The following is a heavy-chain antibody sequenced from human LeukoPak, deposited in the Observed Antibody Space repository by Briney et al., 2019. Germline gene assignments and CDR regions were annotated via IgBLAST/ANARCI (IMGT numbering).Heavy chain of an antibody. D-gene: IGHD2-21*02. V-gene: IGHV3-30-3*01. CDR3: ARDNYGDHYFGY. J-gene: IGHJ4*02. Sequence: GGSLRLSCAASGFTFSSYAMHWVRQAPGKGLEWVAVISYDGSNKYYADSVKGRFTISRDNSKNTLYLQMNSLRAEDTAVYYCARDNYGDHYFGYWGQGTLVTVSS. CDR2: ISYDGSNK. CDR1: GFTFSSYA.